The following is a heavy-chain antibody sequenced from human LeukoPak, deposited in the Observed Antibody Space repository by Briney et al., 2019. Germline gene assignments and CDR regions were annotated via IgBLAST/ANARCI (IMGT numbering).Heavy chain of an antibody. CDR3: ARGGARGYFDY. D-gene: IGHD1-26*01. Sequence: PGRSLRLSCAAAGFTFSSYAMHWVRQAPGKGLEWVAVISYDGSNKYYADSVKGRLTISRDNSKNTLYLQMNSLRAEDTAVYYCARGGARGYFDYWGQGTLVTVSS. CDR2: ISYDGSNK. J-gene: IGHJ4*02. V-gene: IGHV3-30-3*01. CDR1: GFTFSSYA.